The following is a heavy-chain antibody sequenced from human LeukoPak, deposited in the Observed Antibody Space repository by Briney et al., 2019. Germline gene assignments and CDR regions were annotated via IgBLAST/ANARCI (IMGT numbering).Heavy chain of an antibody. D-gene: IGHD6-19*01. J-gene: IGHJ6*02. V-gene: IGHV3-30*03. CDR2: ISYDGSNK. Sequence: GRSLRLSCAASGFTFSSYGMHWVRQAPGKGLEWVAVISYDGSNKYYADSVKGRFTISRDNSKNTLYLQMNSLRAEDTAAYYCARATVAGYYYYGMDVWGQGTTVTVSS. CDR1: GFTFSSYG. CDR3: ARATVAGYYYYGMDV.